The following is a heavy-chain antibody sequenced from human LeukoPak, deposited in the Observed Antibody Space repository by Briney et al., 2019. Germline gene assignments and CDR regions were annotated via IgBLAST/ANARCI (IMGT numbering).Heavy chain of an antibody. CDR3: AREWLADYYFDY. J-gene: IGHJ4*02. CDR2: INHSGST. Sequence: PSETLSLTCAVYGGSFSGHYWSWIRQPPGKGLEWIGEINHSGSTNYNPSLKSRVTISVDTSKNQFSLKLSSVTAADTAVYYCAREWLADYYFDYWGQGTLVTVSS. D-gene: IGHD2-8*01. V-gene: IGHV4-34*01. CDR1: GGSFSGHY.